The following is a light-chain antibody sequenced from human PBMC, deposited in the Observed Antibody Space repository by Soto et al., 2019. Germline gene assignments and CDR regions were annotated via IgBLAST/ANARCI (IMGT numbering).Light chain of an antibody. CDR3: QQYNNWPPIT. Sequence: EIVLTQSPATLSFFPGERATLSCRASQSVSSDLAWYQQKPGQAPRLLIYYTSTRATGFPARFSGSGSGTEFTLTISSLQSEDFAVYYCQQYNNWPPITFGQGTRLE. CDR2: YTS. CDR1: QSVSSD. J-gene: IGKJ5*01. V-gene: IGKV3-15*01.